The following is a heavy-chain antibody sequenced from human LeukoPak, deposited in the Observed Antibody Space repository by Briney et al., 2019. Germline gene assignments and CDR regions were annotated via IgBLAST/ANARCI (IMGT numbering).Heavy chain of an antibody. Sequence: LPGGSLRLSCAASGFTISTYGMSWVRQASGKGLEWVSSISGGTTYYADSVKGRFTISRDNSKNTVSLQMNSLRAEDTAVYYCAKSVYHSGNYWGQGTLVTVSS. D-gene: IGHD3-10*01. J-gene: IGHJ4*02. CDR3: AKSVYHSGNY. CDR2: ISGGTT. V-gene: IGHV3-23*01. CDR1: GFTISTYG.